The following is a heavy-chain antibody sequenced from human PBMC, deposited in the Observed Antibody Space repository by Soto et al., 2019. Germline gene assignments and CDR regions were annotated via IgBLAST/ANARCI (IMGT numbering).Heavy chain of an antibody. V-gene: IGHV4-59*01. Sequence: SETLSLTCTVSGGSISSYYWSWIRQPPGKGLEWIGYIYYSGSTNYNPSLKSRVTISVDTSKNQFSLKLSSVTAADTAVYYCARLEGPTTASEYFQHWGQGTLVTVSS. CDR3: ARLEGPTTASEYFQH. D-gene: IGHD4-4*01. J-gene: IGHJ1*01. CDR1: GGSISSYY. CDR2: IYYSGST.